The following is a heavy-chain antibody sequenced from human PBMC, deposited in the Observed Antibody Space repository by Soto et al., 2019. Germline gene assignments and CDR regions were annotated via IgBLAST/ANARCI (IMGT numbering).Heavy chain of an antibody. CDR3: ARGVKWGAAGPKGWFDP. CDR2: IYYSGST. Sequence: QVQLQESGPGLVKPSETLSLTCTVSGGSVSSGSYYWSWIRQPPGKGLEWIGYIYYSGSTNYNPSLKSRVTFSVDAAKIQFAQKLSSVTAADTAVYYCARGVKWGAAGPKGWFDPWGQGTLGTVS. V-gene: IGHV4-61*01. CDR1: GGSVSSGSYY. J-gene: IGHJ5*02. D-gene: IGHD1-26*01.